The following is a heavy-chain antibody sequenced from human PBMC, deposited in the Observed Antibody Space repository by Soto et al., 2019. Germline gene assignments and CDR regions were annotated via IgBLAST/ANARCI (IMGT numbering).Heavy chain of an antibody. Sequence: GGSLRLSCAASGFTFSSYWMSWVRQAPGKGLEWVANIKQDGSEKYYVDSVKGRFTISRDNAKNSLYLQMNSLRAEDTAVYYCARDHPISVTTPIFHYYGMDVWGQGTTVTVSS. V-gene: IGHV3-7*05. J-gene: IGHJ6*02. D-gene: IGHD4-17*01. CDR3: ARDHPISVTTPIFHYYGMDV. CDR1: GFTFSSYW. CDR2: IKQDGSEK.